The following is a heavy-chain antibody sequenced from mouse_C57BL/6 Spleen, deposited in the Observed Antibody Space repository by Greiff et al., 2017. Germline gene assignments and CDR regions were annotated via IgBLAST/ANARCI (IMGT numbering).Heavy chain of an antibody. V-gene: IGHV10-1*01. J-gene: IGHJ4*01. CDR2: IRSKSNNYAT. CDR1: GFSFNTYA. CDR3: VRFGMDY. Sequence: VQLKQSGGGLVQPKGSLKLSCAASGFSFNTYAMNWVRQAPGKGLEWVARIRSKSNNYATYYADSVKDRFTISRDDSESMLYLQMNNLKTEDTAMYYCVRFGMDYWGQGTSVTVSS.